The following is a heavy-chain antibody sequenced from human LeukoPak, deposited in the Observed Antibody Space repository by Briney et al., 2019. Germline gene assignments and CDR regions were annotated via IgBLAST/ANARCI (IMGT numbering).Heavy chain of an antibody. CDR2: INHSGST. CDR3: ARLMVAAAGRHYYYYMDV. J-gene: IGHJ6*03. V-gene: IGHV4-34*01. CDR1: GGSFSGYY. Sequence: SETLSLTCAVYGGSFSGYYWSWIRQPPGKGLEWIGEINHSGSTNYNPSLKSRVTISVDTSKNQFSLKVSSVTAADTAVYYCARLMVAAAGRHYYYYMDVWGKGTTVTISS. D-gene: IGHD6-13*01.